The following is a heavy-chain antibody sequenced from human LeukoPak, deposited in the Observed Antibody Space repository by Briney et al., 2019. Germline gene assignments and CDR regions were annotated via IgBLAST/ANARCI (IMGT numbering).Heavy chain of an antibody. CDR2: MNPNSDNT. J-gene: IGHJ4*02. V-gene: IGHV1-8*01. Sequence: ASVKVSCKASVYTFTSYDINWLRQATGQWLEWMGWMNPNSDNTGYAQKFQGRVTRTRNTSISTAYMELISLRSEDTAVYYCARGRGYSYGTAIDYWGQGTLVTVSS. CDR3: ARGRGYSYGTAIDY. CDR1: VYTFTSYD. D-gene: IGHD5-18*01.